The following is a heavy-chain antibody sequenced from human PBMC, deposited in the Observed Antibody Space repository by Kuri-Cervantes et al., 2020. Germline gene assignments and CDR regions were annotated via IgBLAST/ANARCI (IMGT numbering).Heavy chain of an antibody. CDR2: VSNDGSNK. CDR3: ANWAGISSNWYGPFDY. CDR1: GGSISSSS. V-gene: IGHV3-30*18. D-gene: IGHD6-13*01. Sequence: GESLKISCTVSGGSISSSSYYWGWIRQPPGKGLEWIAVVSNDGSNKYYADSVKGRFTISRDNSKSTLYLQMSSLRTEDTAVYYCANWAGISSNWYGPFDYWGQGTLVTVSS. J-gene: IGHJ4*02.